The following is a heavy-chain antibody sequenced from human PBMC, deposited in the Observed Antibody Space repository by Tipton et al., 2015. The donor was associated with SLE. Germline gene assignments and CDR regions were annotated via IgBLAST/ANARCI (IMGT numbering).Heavy chain of an antibody. V-gene: IGHV1-18*01. CDR2: ISAYNGNT. J-gene: IGHJ6*03. D-gene: IGHD2-2*01. Sequence: QLVQSGAEVKKPGASVKVSCKASGYTFTSYGISWVRQAPGQGLEWMGWISAYNGNTKYAQKVQGRVTMTTDTSTSTAYMELRSLRSDDTAVYYCARGYCSSTSCPYYYYYMDVWGKGTTVTVSS. CDR3: ARGYCSSTSCPYYYYYMDV. CDR1: GYTFTSYG.